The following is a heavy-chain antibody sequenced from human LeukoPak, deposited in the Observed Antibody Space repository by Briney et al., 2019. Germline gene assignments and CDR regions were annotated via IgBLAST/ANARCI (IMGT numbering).Heavy chain of an antibody. CDR3: AKGRSYPDY. D-gene: IGHD3-16*02. J-gene: IGHJ4*02. V-gene: IGHV3-23*01. CDR1: GFTFSSYG. CDR2: LSGSGTNT. Sequence: GGSLRLSCGASGFTFSSYGMSWVRQAPGKGLEWVSGLSGSGTNTYYADSVKGRFTISRDNSKNTLYLQMNSLRVEDTAVYYCAKGRSYPDYWGQGTLVTVSS.